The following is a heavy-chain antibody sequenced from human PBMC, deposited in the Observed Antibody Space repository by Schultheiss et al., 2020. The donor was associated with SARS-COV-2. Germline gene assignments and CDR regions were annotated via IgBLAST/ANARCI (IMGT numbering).Heavy chain of an antibody. Sequence: TLSLTCTVSGGSISSGSYYWSWIRQPAGKGLEWIGRIYTSGSTNYNPSLKSRVTISVDTSKNQFSLKLSSVTAADTAVYYCARGGPSRETYYDFWSGPILPLDYWGQGTLVTVSS. CDR1: GGSISSGSYY. CDR3: ARGGPSRETYYDFWSGPILPLDY. J-gene: IGHJ4*02. V-gene: IGHV4-61*02. CDR2: IYTSGST. D-gene: IGHD3-3*01.